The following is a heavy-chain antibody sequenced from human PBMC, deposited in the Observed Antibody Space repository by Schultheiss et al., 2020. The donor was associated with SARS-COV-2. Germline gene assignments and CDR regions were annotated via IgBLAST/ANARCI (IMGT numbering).Heavy chain of an antibody. V-gene: IGHV1-46*01. CDR3: ARALRGAIYFDY. CDR1: GYTFTSYF. Sequence: GESLKISCKASGYTFTSYFLHWVRQAPGQGLEWMGIINPSGGSTNYAQKFQGRVTMTRDTSTNTVYMELSSLRSEDTAVYFCARALRGAIYFDYWGQGTLVTVSS. CDR2: INPSGGST. D-gene: IGHD3-10*01. J-gene: IGHJ4*02.